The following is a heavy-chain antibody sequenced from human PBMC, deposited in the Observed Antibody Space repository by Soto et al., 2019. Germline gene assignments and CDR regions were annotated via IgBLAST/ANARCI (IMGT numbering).Heavy chain of an antibody. CDR1: GFTFSSYD. CDR3: AAGTAGSSSFDY. Sequence: GGSLRLSCAASGFTFSSYDMHWVHQVTGKGLEWVSTIGTAGDPYYPVSVKGRFTISRENAKNSLYLQMNSLRAGDTAMYFCAAGTAGSSSFDYWGQGSLVTVPQ. D-gene: IGHD6-6*01. V-gene: IGHV3-13*05. J-gene: IGHJ4*02. CDR2: IGTAGDP.